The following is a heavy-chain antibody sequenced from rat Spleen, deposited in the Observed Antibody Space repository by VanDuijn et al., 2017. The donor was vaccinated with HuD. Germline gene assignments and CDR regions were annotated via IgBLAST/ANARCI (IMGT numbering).Heavy chain of an antibody. CDR1: GFNFSDYA. D-gene: IGHD1-2*01. V-gene: IGHV5-17*01. J-gene: IGHJ2*01. Sequence: EVRLVESGGGLVQPGRSLRPSCAASGFNFSDYAVAWVRQAPKKGLEWVATIVYDGSSTYYRDSVKGRFTISRDNAKSTLYLQMDSLRSEDTATYYCARLGGKYSSYNYLDNWGQGDMVTVSS. CDR3: ARLGGKYSSYNYLDN. CDR2: IVYDGSST.